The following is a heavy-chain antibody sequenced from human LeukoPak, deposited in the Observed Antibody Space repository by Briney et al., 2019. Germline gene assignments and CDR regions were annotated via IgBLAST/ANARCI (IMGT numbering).Heavy chain of an antibody. Sequence: SETLSLTCAVYGGSFSGYYWSWIRQPPGKGLEWIGEINHSGSTNYNPSLKSRVTISVDTSKNQFSLKLSSVTAADTAVYYCARIGLVDDSSGHDAFDIWGQGTMVTVSS. CDR1: GGSFSGYY. V-gene: IGHV4-34*01. CDR3: ARIGLVDDSSGHDAFDI. D-gene: IGHD3-22*01. J-gene: IGHJ3*02. CDR2: INHSGST.